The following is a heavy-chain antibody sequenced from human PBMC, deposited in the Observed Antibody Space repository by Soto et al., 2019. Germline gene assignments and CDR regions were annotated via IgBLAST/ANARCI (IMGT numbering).Heavy chain of an antibody. CDR2: IYYSGST. CDR3: ARVWGGAFDI. J-gene: IGHJ3*02. V-gene: IGHV4-59*01. CDR1: GGSIGTYY. D-gene: IGHD3-10*01. Sequence: SETLSLTCTVSGGSIGTYYYSWIRQPPGKGLEWIGYIYYSGSTNYNPSLKSRVTISVDTSKNQFSLKLSSVTAADTAAYYCARVWGGAFDIWGQGTMVTVSS.